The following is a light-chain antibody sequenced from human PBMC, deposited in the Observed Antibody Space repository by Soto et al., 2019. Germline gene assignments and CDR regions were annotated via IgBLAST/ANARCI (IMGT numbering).Light chain of an antibody. CDR2: YDS. CDR1: NVGSKS. V-gene: IGLV3-21*04. CDR3: QVWDSSSDHP. J-gene: IGLJ2*01. Sequence: SYELTQPPSVSVAPGKTARSTCGGNNVGSKSVHWYQQKPGQAPVLVIYYDSDRPSAIPERFSGSNSGNTATLTISRVEAGDEADYYCQVWDSSSDHPFGGGTKVTVL.